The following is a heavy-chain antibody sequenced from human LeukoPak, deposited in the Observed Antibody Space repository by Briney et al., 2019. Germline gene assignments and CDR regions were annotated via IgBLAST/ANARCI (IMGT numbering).Heavy chain of an antibody. Sequence: PSETLSLTCGVSGGSSSAYYWTWIRQPPGKGLDWIGEINNRGTTKYNPSLQSRVIISIDTSKNQFSLKLRSVTAAETAVYYCARVGYYYFYGMDVWGQGTTVTVSS. J-gene: IGHJ6*02. CDR3: ARVGYYYFYGMDV. CDR1: GGSSSAYY. CDR2: INNRGTT. V-gene: IGHV4-34*01. D-gene: IGHD3-16*01.